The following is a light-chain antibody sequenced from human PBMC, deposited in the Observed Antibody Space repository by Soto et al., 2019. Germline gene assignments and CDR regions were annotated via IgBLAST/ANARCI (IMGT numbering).Light chain of an antibody. CDR3: QQANSFPLA. Sequence: DIQLTHSPSSVSASVGDRVTIACRASQGIGSWLVWYQQKPGKAPKILIYSASTLQSGVPSRFSGSGSGTVFTLTITSLQPEDFATYYCQQANSFPLAFGGGTKVEIK. CDR2: SAS. CDR1: QGIGSW. V-gene: IGKV1-12*01. J-gene: IGKJ4*01.